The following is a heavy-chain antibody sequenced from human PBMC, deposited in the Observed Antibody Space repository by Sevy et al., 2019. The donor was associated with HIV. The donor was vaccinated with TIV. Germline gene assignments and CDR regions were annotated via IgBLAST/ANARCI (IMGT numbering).Heavy chain of an antibody. CDR1: GFTFSDYY. CDR2: ISSSGSTI. D-gene: IGHD3-3*01. J-gene: IGHJ6*02. V-gene: IGHV3-11*01. Sequence: GGSLRLSCAASGFTFSDYYMSWIRQAPGKGLEWVSYISSSGSTIYYADSVKGRFTISRDNAKNSLYLQMNSLRAEETAVYYCARDGLDFWSGRYYYYGMDVWGQGTTVTVSS. CDR3: ARDGLDFWSGRYYYYGMDV.